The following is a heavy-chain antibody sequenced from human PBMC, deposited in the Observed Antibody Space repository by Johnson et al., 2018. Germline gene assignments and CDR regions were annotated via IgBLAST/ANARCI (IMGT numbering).Heavy chain of an antibody. J-gene: IGHJ3*02. Sequence: QLVESGGGVVQPGRSLRLSCVVSGFTFSSYSMHWVRQAPGKGLEWVAVISYDGSNKYYADSVKGRFTISRDSSKNTLYLQMNSLRAEDTAVYYCARVRITMIVVGAFDIWGQGTMVTVSS. CDR2: ISYDGSNK. D-gene: IGHD3-22*01. V-gene: IGHV3-30-3*01. CDR1: GFTFSSYS. CDR3: ARVRITMIVVGAFDI.